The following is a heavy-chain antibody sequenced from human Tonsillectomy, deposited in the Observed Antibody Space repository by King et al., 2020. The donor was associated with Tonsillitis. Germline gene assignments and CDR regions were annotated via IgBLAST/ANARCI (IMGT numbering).Heavy chain of an antibody. CDR3: AKQLADNRGIDY. J-gene: IGHJ4*02. V-gene: IGHV3-30*02. D-gene: IGHD1-1*01. CDR1: GFTFTSYG. Sequence: VQLVESGGGVVQPGGSLRVSCAASGFTFTSYGMHWVRQAPGKGLEWVTFIAKDASKTYYEDSVKGRFTISRDNSQNTVYLQMNSLRGEDTAVYFCAKQLADNRGIDYWGQGILVTVSS. CDR2: IAKDASKT.